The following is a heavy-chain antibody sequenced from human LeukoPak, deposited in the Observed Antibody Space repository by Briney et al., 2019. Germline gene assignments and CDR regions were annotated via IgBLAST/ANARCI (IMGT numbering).Heavy chain of an antibody. CDR1: GGSISSGGYY. V-gene: IGHV4-31*03. Sequence: PSQTLSLTCTVSGGSISSGGYYWSWIRQHPGKGLEWIGYIYYSGSTYYNPSLKSRVTISVDTSKNQFSLKVSSVTAADTAVYYCARDGANGMDVWGQGTTVTVS. D-gene: IGHD3-16*01. J-gene: IGHJ6*02. CDR3: ARDGANGMDV. CDR2: IYYSGST.